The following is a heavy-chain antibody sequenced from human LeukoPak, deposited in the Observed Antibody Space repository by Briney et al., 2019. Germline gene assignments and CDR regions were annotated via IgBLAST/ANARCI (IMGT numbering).Heavy chain of an antibody. CDR1: GFTFSSYE. V-gene: IGHV3-48*03. Sequence: GGSLRLSCAASGFTFSSYEMNWVRQAPGKGLEWVSYITSSGRTIYYADSVKGRFTISRDNAKNSLYLQMNSLRAEDTAVYYCARTGYSSGSIDYWGQGTLVTVSS. CDR3: ARTGYSSGSIDY. J-gene: IGHJ4*02. D-gene: IGHD6-19*01. CDR2: ITSSGRTI.